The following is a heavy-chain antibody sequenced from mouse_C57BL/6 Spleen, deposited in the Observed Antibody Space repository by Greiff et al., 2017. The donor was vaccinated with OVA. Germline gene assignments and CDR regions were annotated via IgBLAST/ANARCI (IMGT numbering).Heavy chain of an antibody. CDR3: ARAVVATDV. V-gene: IGHV1-54*01. Sequence: VMLVESGAELVRPGTSVKVSCKASGYAFTNYLIEWVKQRPGQGLEWIGVINPGSGGTNYNEKFKGKATLTADKSSSTAYMQLSSLTSEDSAVYFCARAVVATDVWGTGTTVTVSS. CDR2: INPGSGGT. CDR1: GYAFTNYL. D-gene: IGHD1-1*01. J-gene: IGHJ1*03.